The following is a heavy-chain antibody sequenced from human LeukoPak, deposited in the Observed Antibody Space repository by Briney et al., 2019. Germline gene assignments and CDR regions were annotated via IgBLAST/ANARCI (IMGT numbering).Heavy chain of an antibody. J-gene: IGHJ4*02. CDR3: AGSLGEEDGSGSDFDY. CDR1: GYTFTSYG. V-gene: IGHV1-18*01. CDR2: IRAYNGNT. D-gene: IGHD3-16*01. Sequence: ASVNDSCKASGYTFTSYGISWVRQPPGQGLEWMGLIRAYNGNTNYAHKLQGRATMSTDTSTSTAYMELRSLRSDDTAVYDWAGSLGEEDGSGSDFDYWGQGTLVTVSS.